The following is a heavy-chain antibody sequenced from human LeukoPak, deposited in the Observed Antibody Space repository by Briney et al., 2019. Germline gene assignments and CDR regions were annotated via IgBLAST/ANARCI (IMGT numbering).Heavy chain of an antibody. CDR3: ARPGSSSSVWAFNI. CDR2: IYPGDSDT. CDR1: GYRFTNYW. D-gene: IGHD6-6*01. Sequence: GESLKISCKGSGYRFTNYWIAWVRQMPGKGLEWIGTIYPGDSDTRYSPSFQGQVTMSADKSINTAYLQWGSLKASDTAMYYCARPGSSSSVWAFNIWGQGTVVTVSS. J-gene: IGHJ3*02. V-gene: IGHV5-51*01.